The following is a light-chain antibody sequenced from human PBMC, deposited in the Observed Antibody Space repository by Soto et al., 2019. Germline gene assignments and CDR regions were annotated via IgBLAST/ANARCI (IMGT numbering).Light chain of an antibody. Sequence: DIQMTQSPSTLSASVGDRVTITCRASQSISSWLAWYQQKPGKAPKLLIYGASTLESGVPSRFSGSGSGTEFTLTISGLQPDEFATDYCQHQGFGQGPKVEIK. CDR2: GAS. CDR3: QHQG. J-gene: IGKJ1*01. CDR1: QSISSW. V-gene: IGKV1-5*01.